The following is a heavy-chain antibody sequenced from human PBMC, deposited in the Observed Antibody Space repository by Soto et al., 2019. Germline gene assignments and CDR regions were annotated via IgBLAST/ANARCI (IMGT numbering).Heavy chain of an antibody. CDR1: GYTFNAFY. V-gene: IGHV1-46*02. CDR3: ARNMDYYYGRGSGNGHGV. J-gene: IGHJ6*02. D-gene: IGHD3-10*02. CDR2: INPSGDGT. Sequence: QVQLVQSGAEVKKPGASVKVSCKAFGYTFNAFYMHWVRQAPGQGLEWMGVINPSGDGTSYAQDFQGRVSMTRDMSISTVYMDLSSLTSDDTAIYYCARNMDYYYGRGSGNGHGVWGQGTTVTVFS.